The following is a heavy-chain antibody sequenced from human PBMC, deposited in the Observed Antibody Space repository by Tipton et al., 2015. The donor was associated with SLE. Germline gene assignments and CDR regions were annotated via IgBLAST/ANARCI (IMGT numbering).Heavy chain of an antibody. Sequence: LRLSCTVSGGSINSGDYYWSWIRQHPGKGLEWIGHIYYSGNTYYSPSLKSRVTISVDTSENQFSLKLSSVTAADTAVYYCAGVPAVYYYYMDVWGKGTTVTVSS. CDR1: GGSINSGDYY. V-gene: IGHV4-31*03. CDR2: IYYSGNT. CDR3: AGVPAVYYYYMDV. J-gene: IGHJ6*03. D-gene: IGHD2-2*01.